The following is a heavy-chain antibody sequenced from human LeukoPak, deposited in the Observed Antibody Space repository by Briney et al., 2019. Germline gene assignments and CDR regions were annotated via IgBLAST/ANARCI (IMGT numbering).Heavy chain of an antibody. Sequence: GGSLRLSCAASGFTFSSYGMHWVRQAPGKGLEWVAVISYDGSNKYYADSVKGRFTISRDNSKNTLYLQMNSLRAEDTAVYYCAKCGYSYDTFDYWGQGTLVSVSS. D-gene: IGHD5-18*01. V-gene: IGHV3-30*18. CDR3: AKCGYSYDTFDY. CDR1: GFTFSSYG. J-gene: IGHJ4*02. CDR2: ISYDGSNK.